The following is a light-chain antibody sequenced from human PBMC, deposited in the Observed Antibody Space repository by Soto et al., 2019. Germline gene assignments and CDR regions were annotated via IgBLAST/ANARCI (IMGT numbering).Light chain of an antibody. V-gene: IGKV3-20*01. CDR3: QQYGSSLFT. Sequence: ELVVTQSPATLSLSPGERATLSCRASQSVSSKYLAWYQQKPGQAPRVLIYGTSIRASGVPERFSGGGSGTDFTLTITRLEPEDFAVYYCQQYGSSLFTFGPGTKVDFK. CDR1: QSVSSKY. CDR2: GTS. J-gene: IGKJ3*01.